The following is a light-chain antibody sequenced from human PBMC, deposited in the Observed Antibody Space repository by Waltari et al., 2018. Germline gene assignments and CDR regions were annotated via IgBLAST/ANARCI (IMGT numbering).Light chain of an antibody. CDR2: PVS. Sequence: QSALTQPASVSGSPGQSITLSCTGTSRDVGNYKRVSWYQPTPGKAPKPMFYPVSKRPSGVSDRFSGSKSGDRASLTISGLQPEDEAEYFCSSYAGSSKGVFGGGTKVTVL. CDR3: SSYAGSSKGV. V-gene: IGLV2-23*02. CDR1: SRDVGNYKR. J-gene: IGLJ2*01.